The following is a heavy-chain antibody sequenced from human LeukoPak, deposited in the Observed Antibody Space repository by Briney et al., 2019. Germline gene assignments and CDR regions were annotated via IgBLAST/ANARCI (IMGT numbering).Heavy chain of an antibody. V-gene: IGHV1-2*02. CDR1: GYTFTGYY. D-gene: IGHD2-2*01. Sequence: GASVKVSCKASGYTFTGYYMHWVRQAPGQGLEWMGWINPNSGGTNYAQKFQGRVTMTRDTSISTAYMELSRLRSDDTAVYYCARDVRDIVVVIDPWGQGTLVTVSS. J-gene: IGHJ5*02. CDR2: INPNSGGT. CDR3: ARDVRDIVVVIDP.